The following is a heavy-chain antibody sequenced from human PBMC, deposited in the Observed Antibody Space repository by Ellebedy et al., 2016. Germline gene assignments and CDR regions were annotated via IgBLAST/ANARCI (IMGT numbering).Heavy chain of an antibody. D-gene: IGHD1-26*01. CDR1: GGTFSSYA. J-gene: IGHJ6*03. CDR2: IIPIFGTA. V-gene: IGHV1-69*13. CDR3: ARTPRSGATMIDYYYYYMDV. Sequence: SVKVSXXASGGTFSSYAISWVRQAPGQGLEWMGGIIPIFGTANYAQKFQGRVTITADESTSTAYMELSSLRSEDTAVYYCARTPRSGATMIDYYYYYMDVWGKGTTVTVSS.